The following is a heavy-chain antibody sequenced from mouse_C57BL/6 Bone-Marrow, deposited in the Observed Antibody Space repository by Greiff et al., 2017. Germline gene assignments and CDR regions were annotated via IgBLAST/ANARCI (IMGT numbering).Heavy chain of an antibody. D-gene: IGHD2-2*01. Sequence: VQLQQSGPVLVKPGASVKMSCKASGYTFTDYYMNWVKQSHGKSLEWIGVINPYNGGTSYNQKFKGKATLTVDKSSSTAYMELNIPTSEDYAVYYCARSSMVTTSALFAYWGQGTLVTVSA. J-gene: IGHJ3*01. CDR1: GYTFTDYY. V-gene: IGHV1-19*01. CDR3: ARSSMVTTSALFAY. CDR2: INPYNGGT.